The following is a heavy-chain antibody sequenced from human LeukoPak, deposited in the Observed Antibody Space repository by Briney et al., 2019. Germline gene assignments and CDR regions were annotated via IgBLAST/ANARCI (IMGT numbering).Heavy chain of an antibody. Sequence: SETLSLTCAVYGYSISSGYYWGWIRQPPGKGLEWIGSIYHSGSTYYNPSLKSRVTISVDTSKNQFSLKLSSVTAADTAVYYCARIKGGSGDAFDIWGQGTMVTVSS. CDR3: ARIKGGSGDAFDI. V-gene: IGHV4-38-2*01. J-gene: IGHJ3*02. CDR2: IYHSGST. CDR1: GYSISSGYY.